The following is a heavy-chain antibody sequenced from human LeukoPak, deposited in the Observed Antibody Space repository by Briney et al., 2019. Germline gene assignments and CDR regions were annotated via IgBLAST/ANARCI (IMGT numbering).Heavy chain of an antibody. Sequence: SETLSLTCTVPGGSISSYYWSWIRQPPGKGLEWIGYIYYSGSTNYNPSLKSRVTISVDTSKNQFSLKLSSVTAADTAVYYCAREGGDSNYIDYWGQGTLVTVSS. CDR2: IYYSGST. CDR3: AREGGDSNYIDY. CDR1: GGSISSYY. V-gene: IGHV4-59*01. J-gene: IGHJ4*02. D-gene: IGHD3-10*01.